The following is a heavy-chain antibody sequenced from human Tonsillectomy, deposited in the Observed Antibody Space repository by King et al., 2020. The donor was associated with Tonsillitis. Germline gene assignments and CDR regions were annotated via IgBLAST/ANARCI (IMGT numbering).Heavy chain of an antibody. Sequence: QLQESGPGLVKPSETLSLTCTVSGASINAYYWSWIRQSAEKGLEWMGRISSTGSTNYNPSLKSRLTMSVDTSKTQFSLNLTSMTAADTAVYYCARGIGYLFAFDIWGQGTKVIVSS. D-gene: IGHD1-1*01. CDR3: ARGIGYLFAFDI. CDR1: GASINAYY. CDR2: ISSTGST. J-gene: IGHJ3*02. V-gene: IGHV4-4*07.